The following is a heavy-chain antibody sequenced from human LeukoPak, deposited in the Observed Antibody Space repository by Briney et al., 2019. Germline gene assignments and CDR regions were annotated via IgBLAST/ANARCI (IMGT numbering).Heavy chain of an antibody. Sequence: PVASVKVSCKVSGYTLTELSMHWVRQAPGKGLEWMGGFDPEDGETIYAQKFQGRVTMTEDTSTDTAYMELSSLRSEDTAVYYCATDVQATNWNYAYDYWGQGTLVTVSS. CDR2: FDPEDGET. V-gene: IGHV1-24*01. CDR3: ATDVQATNWNYAYDY. D-gene: IGHD1-7*01. J-gene: IGHJ4*02. CDR1: GYTLTELS.